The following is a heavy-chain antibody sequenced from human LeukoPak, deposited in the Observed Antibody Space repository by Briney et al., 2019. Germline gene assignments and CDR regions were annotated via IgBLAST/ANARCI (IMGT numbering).Heavy chain of an antibody. CDR3: ARVLADGTVTTYYLDY. V-gene: IGHV1-46*01. Sequence: ASVKVSCKASGYTFTSYYMHWVRQAPGQGLEWMGIINPSGGSTSYAQKFQGRVTMTRDTSTSTVYMELSSLRSEDTAVYYCARVLADGTVTTYYLDYWGQGTLVTVSS. CDR2: INPSGGST. J-gene: IGHJ4*02. D-gene: IGHD4-17*01. CDR1: GYTFTSYY.